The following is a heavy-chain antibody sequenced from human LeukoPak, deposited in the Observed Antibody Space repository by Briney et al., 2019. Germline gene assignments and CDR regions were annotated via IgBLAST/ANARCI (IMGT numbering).Heavy chain of an antibody. CDR2: IYYSGST. J-gene: IGHJ3*02. D-gene: IGHD2-8*02. CDR1: GGSISSYY. V-gene: IGHV4-59*08. CDR3: ARLTDTYAFHI. Sequence: PSETLSLTCTVSGGSISSYYWSWIRQPPGKGLEWIGYIYYSGSTNYNPSLKSRVTISVDTSKNQFSLKLSSVTAADTAVYYCARLTDTYAFHIWGQGTMVTVSS.